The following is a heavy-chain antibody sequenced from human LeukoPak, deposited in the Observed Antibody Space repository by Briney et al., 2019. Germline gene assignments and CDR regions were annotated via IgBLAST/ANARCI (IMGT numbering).Heavy chain of an antibody. CDR1: GGSISSYY. CDR2: IYHSGST. V-gene: IGHV4-59*12. Sequence: TSETLSLTCTVSGGSISSYYWSWIRQPPGKGLEWIGYIYHSGSTYYNPSLKSRVTISVDRSKNQFSLKLSSVTAADTAVYYCARVTYYDFWSGYHFDYWGQGTLVTVSS. D-gene: IGHD3-3*01. CDR3: ARVTYYDFWSGYHFDY. J-gene: IGHJ4*02.